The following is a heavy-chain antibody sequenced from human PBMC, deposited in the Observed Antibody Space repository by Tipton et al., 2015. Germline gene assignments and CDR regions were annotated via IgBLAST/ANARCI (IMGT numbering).Heavy chain of an antibody. CDR3: ARGCGGNCYDAVSATYSYSGMDV. CDR1: GGSVGSYNYY. Sequence: TLSLTCTVSGGSVGSYNYYWSWIRQPPGKGLEWIGYISNTGNTHYNPSLKSRVTISLDTSKNQFSLTLNSVTAADTAVYYCARGCGGNCYDAVSATYSYSGMDVWGQGTTVTVSS. V-gene: IGHV4-61*01. D-gene: IGHD2-21*02. CDR2: ISNTGNT. J-gene: IGHJ6*02.